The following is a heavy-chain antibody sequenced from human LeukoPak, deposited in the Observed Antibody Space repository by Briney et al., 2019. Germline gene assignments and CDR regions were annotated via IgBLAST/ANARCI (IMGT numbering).Heavy chain of an antibody. CDR1: GFTFSGQA. CDR3: AKRGITAAEYYFDY. J-gene: IGHJ4*02. Sequence: GGSLRLSCVVSGFTFSGQAMSWVRQAPGKGLEWVSGISGSGYSTFYADSVKGRFTISRDISKNTLYLQMNSLRVEDTAVYYCAKRGITAAEYYFDYWGQGTLVTVSS. D-gene: IGHD6-13*01. CDR2: ISGSGYST. V-gene: IGHV3-23*01.